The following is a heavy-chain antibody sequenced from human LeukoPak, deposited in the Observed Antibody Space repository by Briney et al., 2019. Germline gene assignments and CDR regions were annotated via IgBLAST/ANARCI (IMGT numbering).Heavy chain of an antibody. D-gene: IGHD3-16*01. J-gene: IGHJ4*02. CDR1: GFTFSNSW. Sequence: GGSLRLSCAASGFTFSNSWLHWVRQAPGKGLVWVSRINERGSSTSYADSVKGRFTISRDNAKNTLYRQMNNLRADDTAVYYCAGGRLVDPSKAVAIDYWGQGTLVTVSS. CDR2: INERGSST. CDR3: AGGRLVDPSKAVAIDY. V-gene: IGHV3-74*01.